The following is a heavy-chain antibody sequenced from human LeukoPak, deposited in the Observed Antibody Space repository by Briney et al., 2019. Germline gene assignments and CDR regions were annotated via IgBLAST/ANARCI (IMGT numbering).Heavy chain of an antibody. V-gene: IGHV4-39*01. CDR2: MYYSGSP. Sequence: SETLSLTCSVSGGSISSDSFYWGWIRQPPGKGLEWIGSMYYSGSPYYNPSLKSRVTISVDTSKNQFSLKLSSVTAADTAVYYCARWTKNYFDYWGQGTLVTVSS. CDR3: ARWTKNYFDY. J-gene: IGHJ4*02. D-gene: IGHD3/OR15-3a*01. CDR1: GGSISSDSFY.